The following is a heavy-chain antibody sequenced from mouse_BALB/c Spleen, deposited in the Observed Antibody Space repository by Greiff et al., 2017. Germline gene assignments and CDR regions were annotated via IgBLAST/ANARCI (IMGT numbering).Heavy chain of an antibody. V-gene: IGHV14-3*02. CDR1: GFNIKDTY. Sequence: EVQLQQSGAELVKPGASVKLSCTASGFNIKDTYMHWVKQRPEQGLEWIGRIDPANGNTKYDPKFQGKATITADTSSNTAYLQLSSLTSEDTAVYYCARRDDYAYYYAMDYWGQGTSVTVSS. CDR2: IDPANGNT. J-gene: IGHJ4*01. CDR3: ARRDDYAYYYAMDY. D-gene: IGHD2-4*01.